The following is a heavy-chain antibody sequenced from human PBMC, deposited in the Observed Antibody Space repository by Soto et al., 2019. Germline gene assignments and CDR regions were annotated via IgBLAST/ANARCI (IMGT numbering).Heavy chain of an antibody. CDR3: ARVSSTVTNYFDY. D-gene: IGHD4-17*01. V-gene: IGHV1-3*01. Sequence: QVQLVQSGAEVKKPGASVKVSCKASGYTFTSYAMHCVRQAPGQRLEWMGWINAGNGNTKYSQKFQGRVTITRDTAASTAYMELSSLRSEDTAVYYCARVSSTVTNYFDYGGQGTLFTVSS. CDR2: INAGNGNT. CDR1: GYTFTSYA. J-gene: IGHJ4*02.